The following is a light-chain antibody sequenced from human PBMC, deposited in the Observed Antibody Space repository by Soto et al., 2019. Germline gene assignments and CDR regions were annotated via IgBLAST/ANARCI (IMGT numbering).Light chain of an antibody. CDR1: QTVNSA. CDR3: QQYGDSRT. CDR2: GAS. J-gene: IGKJ1*01. V-gene: IGKV3-20*01. Sequence: EIVLTQSPGTLSLSPGETATLSCRASQTVNSALAWYQQKPGQAPRLLIFGASSRATAIPDRFSGSGSGTDFTLSISRLEPEDFGVYYCQQYGDSRTFGQGTKVDIK.